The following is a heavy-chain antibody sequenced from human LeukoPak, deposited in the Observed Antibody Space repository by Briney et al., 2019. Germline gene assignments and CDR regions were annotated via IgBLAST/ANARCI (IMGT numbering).Heavy chain of an antibody. V-gene: IGHV3-11*06. D-gene: IGHD2-2*01. Sequence: GGSLRLSCAASGFTFSDYYMSWIRQAPGKGLEWVSYISSSSSYTNYADSVKGRFTISRDNAKNSLYLQMNSLRAEDTAVYYCARDRRRKGYCSSTSCYVGSDCWGQGTLVTVSS. CDR1: GFTFSDYY. CDR3: ARDRRRKGYCSSTSCYVGSDC. J-gene: IGHJ4*02. CDR2: ISSSSSYT.